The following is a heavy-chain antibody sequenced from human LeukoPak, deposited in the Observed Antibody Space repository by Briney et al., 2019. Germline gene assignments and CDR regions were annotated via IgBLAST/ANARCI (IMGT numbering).Heavy chain of an antibody. CDR1: GGSISSSSYY. D-gene: IGHD5-24*01. Sequence: SETLSLTCTVSGGSISSSSYYWGWIRQPPGKGLEWIGSITYSGSTYYNPSLKSRLTISIDTSKNQFSLKLRSVTAADTAVYYCAREDAEQMDNSFDIWGQGTMVTVSS. J-gene: IGHJ3*02. CDR2: ITYSGST. V-gene: IGHV4-39*07. CDR3: AREDAEQMDNSFDI.